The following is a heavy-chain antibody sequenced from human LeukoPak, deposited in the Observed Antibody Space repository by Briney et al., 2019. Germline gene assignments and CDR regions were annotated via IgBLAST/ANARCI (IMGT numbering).Heavy chain of an antibody. J-gene: IGHJ6*03. CDR3: ARAEAAGIPAAMPLMWYYYYMDV. D-gene: IGHD2-2*01. Sequence: SVKVSCKASGGTFTSYAISWVRQAPGQGLEWMGGIIPIFGTANYAQKFQGRVTITADESTSTAYMELSSLRSEDTAVYYCARAEAAGIPAAMPLMWYYYYMDVWGKGTTVTVSS. V-gene: IGHV1-69*01. CDR1: GGTFTSYA. CDR2: IIPIFGTA.